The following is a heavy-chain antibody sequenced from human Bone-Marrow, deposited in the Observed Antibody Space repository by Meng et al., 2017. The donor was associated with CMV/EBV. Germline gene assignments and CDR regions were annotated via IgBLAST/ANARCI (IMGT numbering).Heavy chain of an antibody. Sequence: SVKVSCKASGFTFTSSAVQWVRQARGQRLEWIGWIVVGSGNTNYAQKFQERVTITRDMSTSTAYMELSRLRSDDTAVYYCARDTPSRVPAAIWGQGTMVTVSS. CDR1: GFTFTSSA. D-gene: IGHD2-2*01. CDR3: ARDTPSRVPAAI. CDR2: IVVGSGNT. J-gene: IGHJ3*02. V-gene: IGHV1-58*01.